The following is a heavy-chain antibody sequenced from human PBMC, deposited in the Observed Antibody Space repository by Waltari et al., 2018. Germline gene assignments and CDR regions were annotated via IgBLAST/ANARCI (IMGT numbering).Heavy chain of an antibody. J-gene: IGHJ5*02. V-gene: IGHV4-30-4*08. Sequence: QVQLQESGPGLVKPSQTLSLTCTVSGGSISSGDYYWSWIRQSPGKGLEWIGYIYYSGSPNYNPSLKSRVTISVDTSKNQFSLNLSSVTAADTAVYFCARYSWSYSGSSAINWFDPWGQGTLVTVSS. CDR1: GGSISSGDYY. CDR3: ARYSWSYSGSSAINWFDP. CDR2: IYYSGSP. D-gene: IGHD6-6*01.